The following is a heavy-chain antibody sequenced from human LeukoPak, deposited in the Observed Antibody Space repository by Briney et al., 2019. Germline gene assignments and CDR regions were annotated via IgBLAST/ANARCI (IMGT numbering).Heavy chain of an antibody. CDR2: MHFSGAT. D-gene: IGHD3-22*01. Sequence: PSETLSLTCSVSGYSITSGFDWGWIRQPPGKGLEWIASMHFSGATYYNPSLKSRVTISVDTSKNQFSLKLNSVTAADTAVYYCATEYSSSPHYWGQGALVTVSS. J-gene: IGHJ4*02. CDR1: GYSITSGFD. CDR3: ATEYSSSPHY. V-gene: IGHV4-38-2*02.